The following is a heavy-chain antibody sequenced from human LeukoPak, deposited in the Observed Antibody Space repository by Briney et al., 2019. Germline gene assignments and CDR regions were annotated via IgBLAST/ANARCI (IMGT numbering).Heavy chain of an antibody. CDR3: ARDRVVTPGYYYYYMDD. Sequence: ASVKVSCKASGYTFTGYYMHWVRQAPGQGLEWMGWINPNSGGTNYAQKFQGRVTMTRDTSISTAYMELSRLRSDDTAVYYCARDRVVTPGYYYYYMDDWGKGTTVTVSS. J-gene: IGHJ6*03. CDR1: GYTFTGYY. V-gene: IGHV1-2*02. CDR2: INPNSGGT. D-gene: IGHD4-23*01.